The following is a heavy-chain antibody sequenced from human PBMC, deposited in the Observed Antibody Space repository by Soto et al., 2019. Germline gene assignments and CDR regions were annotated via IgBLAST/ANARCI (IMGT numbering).Heavy chain of an antibody. D-gene: IGHD5-12*01. CDR2: INHSGST. CDR1: GESFSGYY. CDR3: ARGPRYSGYDYYFDY. V-gene: IGHV4-34*01. J-gene: IGHJ4*02. Sequence: LSLTCAVYGESFSGYYWSWIRQPPGKGLEWIGEINHSGSTNYNPSLKSRVTISVDTSKNQFSLKLSSVTAADTAVYYCARGPRYSGYDYYFDYWGQGTLVTVSS.